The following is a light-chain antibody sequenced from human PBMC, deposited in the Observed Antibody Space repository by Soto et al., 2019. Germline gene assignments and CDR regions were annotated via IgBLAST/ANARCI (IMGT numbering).Light chain of an antibody. V-gene: IGKV3-20*01. Sequence: ESMLTQSPGTLSLSQGERATLSCRASRSVSTRYITWYQQKPGQAPRLRIYGASIRATGIPDRFSGSGSGTDFTLTISRLEAEDFAVYYCQQFGDSPPAFTFGQGTKLEI. CDR1: RSVSTRY. CDR2: GAS. J-gene: IGKJ2*01. CDR3: QQFGDSPPAFT.